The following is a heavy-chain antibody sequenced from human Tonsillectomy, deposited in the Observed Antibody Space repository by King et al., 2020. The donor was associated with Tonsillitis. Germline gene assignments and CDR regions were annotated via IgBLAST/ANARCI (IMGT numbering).Heavy chain of an antibody. J-gene: IGHJ4*02. Sequence: QLVQSGGGLVQPGGSLRLSCSASGFTFSSYAMYWVRQAPGKGLEYVSAISSNGGSTYYAAPVKCRFPISRDNSKNTLYLQMSSLRAEDTAVYYCVKPEVGYCSGGRCYPDFFDYWGQGTLVTVSS. CDR2: ISSNGGST. V-gene: IGHV3-64D*06. CDR1: GFTFSSYA. D-gene: IGHD2-15*01. CDR3: VKPEVGYCSGGRCYPDFFDY.